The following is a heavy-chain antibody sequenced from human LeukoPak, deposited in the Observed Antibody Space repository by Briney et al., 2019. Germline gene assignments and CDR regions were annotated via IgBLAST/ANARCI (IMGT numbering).Heavy chain of an antibody. V-gene: IGHV1-8*01. J-gene: IGHJ4*02. Sequence: ASVKVSCKASGYTFTIYDINWGRQATGQGREWMGWMNPNSGNTGYAQKFQGRVTMTRNTSISTAYMEMSSLRSEDTAVYYCERGSSGLWGQGTLVTVSS. D-gene: IGHD6-19*01. CDR3: ERGSSGL. CDR1: GYTFTIYD. CDR2: MNPNSGNT.